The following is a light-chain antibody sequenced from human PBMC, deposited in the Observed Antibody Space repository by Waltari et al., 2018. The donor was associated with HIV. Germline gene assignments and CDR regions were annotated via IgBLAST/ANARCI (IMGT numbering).Light chain of an antibody. J-gene: IGKJ2*03. CDR1: QGIGNF. V-gene: IGKV1-33*01. Sequence: IQMTQSPSSLSASVGDRVTITCQASQGIGNFLNWFLQKPGKAHKLLITDASNLRSGVPSRFSGTGSGTHFTLTISGLQPEDVATYYCQQYDNPNYSFGQGTKLEI. CDR3: QQYDNPNYS. CDR2: DAS.